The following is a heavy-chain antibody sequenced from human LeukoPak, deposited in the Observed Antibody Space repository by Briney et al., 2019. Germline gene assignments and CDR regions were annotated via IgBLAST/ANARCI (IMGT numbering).Heavy chain of an antibody. V-gene: IGHV3-33*01. D-gene: IGHD7-27*01. CDR1: GFTFNAYG. CDR2: MRDDGSDI. Sequence: GGSLRLSCEASGFTFNAYGMHWVRQAPGKGLEWVAVMRDDGSDIYYADSVKGRFIISRDNSKNTLYLQMNSLRAEDTALYYCARDHSPKWGSGERYFDYWGQGTLVTVSS. CDR3: ARDHSPKWGSGERYFDY. J-gene: IGHJ4*02.